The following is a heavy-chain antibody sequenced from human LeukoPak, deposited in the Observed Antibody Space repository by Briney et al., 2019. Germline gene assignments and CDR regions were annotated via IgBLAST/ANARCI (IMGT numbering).Heavy chain of an antibody. J-gene: IGHJ4*02. V-gene: IGHV3-48*03. CDR2: ISSTGSTM. CDR1: GFTFSTFE. Sequence: GGSLRLSCAASGFTFSTFEMHWVRQAPGKGLEWLSYISSTGSTMYYADSVRGRFTISRDNAKNSLYLQMNSLRAEDTAVYYCARAAPPRYYDFWSGYNYFDYWGQGTLVTVSS. CDR3: ARAAPPRYYDFWSGYNYFDY. D-gene: IGHD3-3*01.